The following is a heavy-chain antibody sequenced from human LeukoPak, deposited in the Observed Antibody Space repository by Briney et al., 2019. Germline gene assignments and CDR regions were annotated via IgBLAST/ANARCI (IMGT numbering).Heavy chain of an antibody. V-gene: IGHV1-18*01. CDR2: ISPYNGNT. CDR1: GYAFTSYA. J-gene: IGHJ3*02. D-gene: IGHD3-22*01. Sequence: ASVKVSCKASGYAFTSYAFNWVRQAPGQGLEWMGWISPYNGNTNYAQKFHGRVTVTTDASTSTAYMDVRNLTSDDTAVYYCAKSNGYGLIDIWGQGTMVTVSS. CDR3: AKSNGYGLIDI.